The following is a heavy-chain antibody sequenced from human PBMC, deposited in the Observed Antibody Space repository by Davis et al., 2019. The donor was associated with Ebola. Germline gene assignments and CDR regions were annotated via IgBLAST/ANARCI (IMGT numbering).Heavy chain of an antibody. CDR2: IYYSWTT. CDR3: ARKNEFLRGDPFDY. J-gene: IGHJ4*02. V-gene: IGHV4-30-4*07. D-gene: IGHD3-10*01. Sequence: SETLSLTCAVSGGSMSIGGYSWSWIRQSPGKGLEWIGFIYYSWTTYYNPSLKSRVTISVDTSKNQFSLRLSSVTAADTAVYYCARKNEFLRGDPFDYWGQGTLVTVSS. CDR1: GGSMSIGGYS.